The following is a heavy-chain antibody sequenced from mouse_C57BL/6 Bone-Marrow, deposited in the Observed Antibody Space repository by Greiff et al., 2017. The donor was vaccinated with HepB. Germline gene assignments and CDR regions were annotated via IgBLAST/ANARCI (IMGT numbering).Heavy chain of an antibody. D-gene: IGHD2-4*01. Sequence: EVQRVESGEGLVKPGGSLKLSCAASGFTFSSYAMSWVRQTPEKRLEWVAYISSGGDYIYYADTVKGRFTISRDNARNTLYLQISNLQSEDTAMYYCTRYDYDEGYYAMDYWGQGTSVTVSS. CDR3: TRYDYDEGYYAMDY. CDR2: ISSGGDYI. CDR1: GFTFSSYA. J-gene: IGHJ4*01. V-gene: IGHV5-9-1*02.